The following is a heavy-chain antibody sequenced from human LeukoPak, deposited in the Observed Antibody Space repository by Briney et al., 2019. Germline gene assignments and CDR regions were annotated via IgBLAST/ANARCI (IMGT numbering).Heavy chain of an antibody. Sequence: SETLSLTCAVYGGSFSGYYWSWVRQSAEKGLEWIGEINHSGSTNYNPSLESRVAISVDTSKNQFFLNLTSVTAADTGVYNCARVTHHYDSGSYPYWGQGTLVTVSS. CDR1: GGSFSGYY. CDR3: ARVTHHYDSGSYPY. V-gene: IGHV4-34*01. J-gene: IGHJ4*02. CDR2: INHSGST. D-gene: IGHD3-10*01.